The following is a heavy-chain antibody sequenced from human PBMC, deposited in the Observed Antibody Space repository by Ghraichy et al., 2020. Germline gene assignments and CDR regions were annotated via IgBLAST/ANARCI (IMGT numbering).Heavy chain of an antibody. CDR3: AKEGSDSSGYETDY. D-gene: IGHD3-22*01. CDR2: ISGNGGTT. V-gene: IGHV3-23*01. CDR1: GFTFSNYA. Sequence: GGSLRLSCAASGFTFSNYAMTWVRQALGMGLEWVSGISGNGGTTYYADSVKGRFTISRDNSKNTLYLQMNTLRADDTAVYYCAKEGSDSSGYETDYWGQGTLVSVSS. J-gene: IGHJ4*02.